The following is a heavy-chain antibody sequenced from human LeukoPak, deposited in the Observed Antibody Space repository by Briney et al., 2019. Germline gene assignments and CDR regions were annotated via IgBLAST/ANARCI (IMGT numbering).Heavy chain of an antibody. CDR2: IRYGVST. V-gene: IGHV4-59*01. Sequence: SETLSLTCTVSGGSSSTYWWSWIRQPPGRGLQWIGSIRYGVSTHSNPSLQSRVTISVDTSKNQFSLKLSSVTAADTAMYYCAKYAALTGPNWLDTWGQGILVTVSS. CDR1: GGSSSTYW. D-gene: IGHD3-9*01. J-gene: IGHJ5*02. CDR3: AKYAALTGPNWLDT.